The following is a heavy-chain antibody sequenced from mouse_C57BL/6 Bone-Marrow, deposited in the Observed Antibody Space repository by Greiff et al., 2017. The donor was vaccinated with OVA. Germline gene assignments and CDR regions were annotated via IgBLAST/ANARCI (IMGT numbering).Heavy chain of an antibody. D-gene: IGHD1-1*01. V-gene: IGHV1-52*01. CDR2: IDPSDSET. CDR1: GYTFTSYW. CDR3: ARRGNYYGSSPDY. Sequence: VQLQQPGAELVRPGSSVKLSCKASGYTFTSYWMHWVKQRPIQGLEWIGNIDPSDSETHYNQKFKDKATLTVDKSSSTAYMQLSSLTSEDSAVYYCARRGNYYGSSPDYWGQVTTLTVSS. J-gene: IGHJ2*01.